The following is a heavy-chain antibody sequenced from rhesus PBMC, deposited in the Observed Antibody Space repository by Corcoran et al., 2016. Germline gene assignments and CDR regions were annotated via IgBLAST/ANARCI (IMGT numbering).Heavy chain of an antibody. CDR1: GGSLNSYL. D-gene: IGHD2-15*01. V-gene: IGHV4-80*01. Sequence: QVQLQESGPGLVTPSETLSLTCAFSGGSLNSYLWRWIRPPPGKGLEWIGEINGNSGNTNDHPSLKSRVTMSKDASKNQLSLKLSSVTAADTAVYYCARDPPDGSTKGSLDVWGRGILVTVSS. J-gene: IGHJ5-2*02. CDR3: ARDPPDGSTKGSLDV. CDR2: INGNSGNT.